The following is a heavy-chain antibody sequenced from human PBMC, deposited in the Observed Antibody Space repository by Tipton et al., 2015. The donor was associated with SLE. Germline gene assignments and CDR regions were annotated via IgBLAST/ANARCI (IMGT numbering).Heavy chain of an antibody. J-gene: IGHJ3*02. CDR2: IYPADSHT. Sequence: QLVQSGAEVKKPGESLKISCKGSGYSFTSYWIGWVRQMPGKGLEWMGIIYPADSHTTYSPSFQGQVTISADESISTAYLQWSSLKASDTAMYYCARRGYSVYDWNAFDIWCQGTMVTVSS. CDR3: ARRGYSVYDWNAFDI. V-gene: IGHV5-51*01. D-gene: IGHD5/OR15-5a*01. CDR1: GYSFTSYW.